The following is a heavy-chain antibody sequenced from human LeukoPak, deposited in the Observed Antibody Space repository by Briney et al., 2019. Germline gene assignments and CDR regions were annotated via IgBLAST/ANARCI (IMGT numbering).Heavy chain of an antibody. CDR3: ARGHYYGSGSYYLTWFDP. D-gene: IGHD3-10*01. CDR1: GGSFSGYY. CDR2: INHSGST. V-gene: IGHV4-34*01. Sequence: PSETLSLTCAVYGGSFSGYYWSWIRQPPGKGLEWIGEINHSGSTNYNPSLKSRVTISVDTSKNQFSLKLSSVTAADTAVYYCARGHYYGSGSYYLTWFDPWGQGTRVTVSS. J-gene: IGHJ5*02.